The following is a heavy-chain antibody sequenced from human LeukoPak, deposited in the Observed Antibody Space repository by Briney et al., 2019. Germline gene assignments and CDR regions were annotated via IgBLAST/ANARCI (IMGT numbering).Heavy chain of an antibody. Sequence: GGSLRLSCTTSGFNFRAYWMGWVRQAPGKGLEWVANIHQHGSKENYLDSVKGRFTISRDNAKNSLYLQMNSLRAEDTAVYYCARPPPETSSSNDYVWGSYRGADVGYFDYWGQGTLVTVSS. CDR1: GFNFRAYW. CDR3: ARPPPETSSSNDYVWGSYRGADVGYFDY. J-gene: IGHJ4*02. D-gene: IGHD3-16*02. CDR2: IHQHGSKE. V-gene: IGHV3-7*01.